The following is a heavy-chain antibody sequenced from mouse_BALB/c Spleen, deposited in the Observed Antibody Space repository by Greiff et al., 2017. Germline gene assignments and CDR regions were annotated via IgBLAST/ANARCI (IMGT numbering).Heavy chain of an antibody. Sequence: VQLQQSGPELVKPGASVKISCKASGYSFTGYFMNWVKQSHGKSLEWIGRINPYNGDTFSNQKFKGKATLTVDKSSSTAHMELLSLTSEDSAVYYCGRSGYDYDEVYYYAMDYWGQGTSVTVSS. CDR2: INPYNGDT. CDR3: GRSGYDYDEVYYYAMDY. D-gene: IGHD2-4*01. CDR1: GYSFTGYF. V-gene: IGHV1-37*01. J-gene: IGHJ4*01.